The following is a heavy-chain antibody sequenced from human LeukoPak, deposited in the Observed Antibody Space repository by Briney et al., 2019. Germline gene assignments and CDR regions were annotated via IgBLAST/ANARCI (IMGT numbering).Heavy chain of an antibody. CDR3: ARADSSSSGRDY. V-gene: IGHV3-21*01. D-gene: IGHD6-6*01. CDR1: GFTFSSYS. J-gene: IGHJ4*02. CDR2: ISSSSSYI. Sequence: GGSLRLSCAASGFTFSSYSMNWVRQAPGKGLEWVSSISSSSSYIYYADSVKGRFTISRDNAKNSLYLQMNSLRGEDTAVYYCARADSSSSGRDYWGQGTLVTVSS.